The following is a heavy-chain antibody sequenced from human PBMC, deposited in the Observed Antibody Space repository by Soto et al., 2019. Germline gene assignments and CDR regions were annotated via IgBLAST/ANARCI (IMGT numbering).Heavy chain of an antibody. CDR1: GFTFSSFA. CDR2: ISGSGGST. Sequence: GGSLRLSCGASGFTFSSFAMSLVRQAPGKGLEWVSAISGSGGSTYYADSVKGRFTISRDNSKNTLYLQMNSLRAEDTAVYYCAKDINYYDSSGYSPAFDIWGQGTTVTVSS. D-gene: IGHD3-22*01. V-gene: IGHV3-23*01. CDR3: AKDINYYDSSGYSPAFDI. J-gene: IGHJ3*02.